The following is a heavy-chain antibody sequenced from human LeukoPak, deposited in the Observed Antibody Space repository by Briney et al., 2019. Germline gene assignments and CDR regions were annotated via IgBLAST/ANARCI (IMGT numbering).Heavy chain of an antibody. D-gene: IGHD3-10*01. V-gene: IGHV3-21*01. J-gene: IGHJ4*02. Sequence: GGSLRLSCAAPGFTFSSYSMNWVRQAPGKGLEWVSSISSSSSYIYYADSVKGRFTISRDNAKNSLCLQMNSLRTEDTAVYYCARAITMVRGVIIVRGIYFDYWGQGTLVTVSS. CDR2: ISSSSSYI. CDR3: ARAITMVRGVIIVRGIYFDY. CDR1: GFTFSSYS.